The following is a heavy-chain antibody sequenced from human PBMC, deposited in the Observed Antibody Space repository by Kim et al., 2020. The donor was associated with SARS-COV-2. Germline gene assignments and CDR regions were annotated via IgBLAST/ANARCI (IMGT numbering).Heavy chain of an antibody. Sequence: SRVTISVDKSKNQFSLKLSSVTAADTAVYYCARTYYDFWSGYGPPHYFDYWGQGTLVTVSS. J-gene: IGHJ4*02. D-gene: IGHD3-3*01. CDR3: ARTYYDFWSGYGPPHYFDY. V-gene: IGHV4-4*02.